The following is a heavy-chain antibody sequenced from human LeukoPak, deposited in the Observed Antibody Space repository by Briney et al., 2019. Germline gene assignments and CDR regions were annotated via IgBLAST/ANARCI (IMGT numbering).Heavy chain of an antibody. Sequence: GGSLRLSCAASGVIFSSYGMSWVRQGPGKGLEWVSTITGSGGNTDYADSVKGRFTISRDNSKNTLYLQMHSLRAQATAVFYCAVDWYDSSGYGTFDYWGQGTLVTVSS. D-gene: IGHD3-22*01. CDR3: AVDWYDSSGYGTFDY. J-gene: IGHJ4*02. CDR1: GVIFSSYG. CDR2: ITGSGGNT. V-gene: IGHV3-23*01.